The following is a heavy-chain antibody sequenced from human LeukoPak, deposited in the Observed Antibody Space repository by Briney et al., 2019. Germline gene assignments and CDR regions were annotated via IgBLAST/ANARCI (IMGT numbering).Heavy chain of an antibody. CDR3: ARDLEEQWPEV. CDR2: IKQDGSQK. Sequence: PGGSLRLSCAASGFIFSSYWMSWVRQAPGKGLEWVANIKQDGSQKYYVDSVKGRFTISRDNAKNSLYLQMNSLRVEGTAVYYCARDLEEQWPEVWGQGTLVTVSS. D-gene: IGHD6-19*01. CDR1: GFIFSSYW. J-gene: IGHJ4*02. V-gene: IGHV3-7*01.